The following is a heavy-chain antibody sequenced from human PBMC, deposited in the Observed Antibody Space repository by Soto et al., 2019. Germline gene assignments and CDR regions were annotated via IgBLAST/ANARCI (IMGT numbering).Heavy chain of an antibody. CDR3: ARGSKDSYPGSRIFDF. CDR2: FRTGGDDATT. CDR1: GFTFSSYS. Sequence: GGSLRLSCAASGFTFSSYSMSWVRQAPGKGLEWVSGFRTGGDDATTYYADSVRGRFTISRDNSKKTLYLQMSSLRADDSAVYFCARGSKDSYPGSRIFDFWGRGTLVTVSS. V-gene: IGHV3-23*01. D-gene: IGHD3-10*01. J-gene: IGHJ4*02.